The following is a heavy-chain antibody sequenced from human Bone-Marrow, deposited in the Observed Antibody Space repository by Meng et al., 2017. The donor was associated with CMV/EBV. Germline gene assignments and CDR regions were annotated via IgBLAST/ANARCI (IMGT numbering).Heavy chain of an antibody. CDR1: GYTFTSYG. CDR2: ISAYNGNT. CDR3: ARDPSGPPSYGFDY. Sequence: ASVMVSCKASGYTFTSYGISWVRQAPGQGLEWMGWISAYNGNTNYAQKLQGRVTMTTDTSTSTAYMELSRLRSYTTAVYYCARDPSGPPSYGFDYWRQGTLVTVFS. D-gene: IGHD2-15*01. J-gene: IGHJ4*02. V-gene: IGHV1-18*01.